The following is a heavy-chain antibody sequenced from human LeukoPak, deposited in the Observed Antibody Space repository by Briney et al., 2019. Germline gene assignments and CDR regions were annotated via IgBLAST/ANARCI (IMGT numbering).Heavy chain of an antibody. CDR2: ILYDGSNK. CDR3: AKDLVAAADTSFFDY. D-gene: IGHD6-13*01. V-gene: IGHV3-30*18. Sequence: GRSLRLSCAASGFTFSDYGMHWVRQAPGKGLEWVAVILYDGSNKFYADSVKGRFTISRDNSKNMLYLQMNSLRTEDTAAYYCAKDLVAAADTSFFDYWGQGTLVTVSS. CDR1: GFTFSDYG. J-gene: IGHJ4*02.